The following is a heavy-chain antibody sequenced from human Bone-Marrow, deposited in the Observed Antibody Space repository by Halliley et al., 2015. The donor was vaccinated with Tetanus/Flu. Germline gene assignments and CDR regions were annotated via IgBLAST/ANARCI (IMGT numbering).Heavy chain of an antibody. J-gene: IGHJ4*02. D-gene: IGHD1-26*01. CDR3: ASSWEVKSPGY. Sequence: GLVWVSRLNRDGSSTDYADSVKGRFTISRDNARNTLYLQMNSLRAEDTAVYYCASSWEVKSPGYWGQGTLVTVSS. V-gene: IGHV3-74*01. CDR2: LNRDGSST.